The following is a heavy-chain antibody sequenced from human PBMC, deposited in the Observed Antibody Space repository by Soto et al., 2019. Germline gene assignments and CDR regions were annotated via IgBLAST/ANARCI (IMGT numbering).Heavy chain of an antibody. J-gene: IGHJ4*02. CDR1: GFTFDDYA. Sequence: EVQLVESGGGLVQPGRSLRLACAASGFTFDDYAMHWVRQGPGKGLEWVSGISWNSGRIDYADSVKGRFTISRDNAKKSLYLQMNSLRGEDTALYYCAKDIREYSSGWTYFDTWGQGTLVTVSS. CDR3: AKDIREYSSGWTYFDT. V-gene: IGHV3-9*01. CDR2: ISWNSGRI. D-gene: IGHD6-19*01.